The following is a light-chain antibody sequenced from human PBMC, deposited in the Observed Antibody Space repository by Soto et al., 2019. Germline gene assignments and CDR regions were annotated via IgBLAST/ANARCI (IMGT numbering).Light chain of an antibody. Sequence: EVVMTQSPATLSVSAGERATLSCGASQSVRSYLAWYQQKPGHAPRLLIHGASTRAPGIPPRFSGSGSGTDFTLTISSLQSEDFAVYYCHQYDHWPQTFGQGTKVDIK. V-gene: IGKV3-15*01. CDR2: GAS. CDR3: HQYDHWPQT. J-gene: IGKJ1*01. CDR1: QSVRSY.